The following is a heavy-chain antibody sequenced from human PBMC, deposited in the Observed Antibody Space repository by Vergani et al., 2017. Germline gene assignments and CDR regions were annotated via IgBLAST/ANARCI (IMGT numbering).Heavy chain of an antibody. CDR2: ISYDGSNK. Sequence: QVQLVESGGGVVQPGRSLRLSCAASGFTFSSYAMPWVRQAPGKGLEWVAVISYDGSNKYYADSVKGRFTISRDNSKNTLYLQMNSLRAEDTAVYYCARDGYDILTGYYNLLDYWGQGTLVTGSS. CDR1: GFTFSSYA. J-gene: IGHJ4*02. D-gene: IGHD3-9*01. CDR3: ARDGYDILTGYYNLLDY. V-gene: IGHV3-30-3*01.